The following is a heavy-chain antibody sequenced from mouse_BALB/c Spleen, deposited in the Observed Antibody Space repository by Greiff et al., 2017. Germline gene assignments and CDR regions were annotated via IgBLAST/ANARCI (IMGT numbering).Heavy chain of an antibody. D-gene: IGHD2-14*01. Sequence: EVKLEESGGGLVQPGGSMKLSCVASGFTFSNYWMNWVRQSPEKGLEWVAEIRLKSNNYATHYAESVKGRFTISRDDSKSSVYLQMNNLRAEDTGIYYCTSNRYDGYFDVWGAGTTVTVSS. J-gene: IGHJ1*01. CDR2: IRLKSNNYAT. CDR3: TSNRYDGYFDV. V-gene: IGHV6-6*02. CDR1: GFTFSNYW.